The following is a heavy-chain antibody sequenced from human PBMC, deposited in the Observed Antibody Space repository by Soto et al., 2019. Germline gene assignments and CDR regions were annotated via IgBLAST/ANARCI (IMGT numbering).Heavy chain of an antibody. Sequence: GGSLRLSCAASGFTFSSYSMNWVRQAPGKGLEWVSYISSSSSTIYYADSVKGRFTISRDNAKNSLYLQMNSLRDEDTAVYYCARDRVAVAGTLYYYYYYGMDVWGQGTTVTVSS. CDR2: ISSSSSTI. CDR1: GFTFSSYS. D-gene: IGHD6-19*01. J-gene: IGHJ6*02. CDR3: ARDRVAVAGTLYYYYYYGMDV. V-gene: IGHV3-48*02.